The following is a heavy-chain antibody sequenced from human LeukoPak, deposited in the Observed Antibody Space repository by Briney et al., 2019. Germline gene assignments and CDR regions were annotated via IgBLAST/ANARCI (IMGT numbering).Heavy chain of an antibody. Sequence: PGGSLRLSCAASGFTVSSNYISWVRQAPGKGLEWVSVIYSAGTTYYADSVKGRFTISRDNSKNTLYLQMNSLRVEDTAVYYCASQSTPVLPFVIWGQGTMVTVSS. CDR3: ASQSTPVLPFVI. CDR2: IYSAGTT. V-gene: IGHV3-66*04. J-gene: IGHJ3*02. CDR1: GFTVSSNY.